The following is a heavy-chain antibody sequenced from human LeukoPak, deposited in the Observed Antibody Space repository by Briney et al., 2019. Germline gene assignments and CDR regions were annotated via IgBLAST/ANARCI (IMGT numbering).Heavy chain of an antibody. CDR1: GGTFSSYA. CDR2: IIPILGIA. J-gene: IGHJ5*02. Sequence: ASVKVSCKASGGTFSSYAISWVRQAPGQGLEWMGRIIPILGIANYAQKFQGRVTITADESTSTAYMELSSLRSEDTAVYYCAREWIQLWPYNWFDPWGQGTLVTVSS. D-gene: IGHD5-18*01. CDR3: AREWIQLWPYNWFDP. V-gene: IGHV1-69*04.